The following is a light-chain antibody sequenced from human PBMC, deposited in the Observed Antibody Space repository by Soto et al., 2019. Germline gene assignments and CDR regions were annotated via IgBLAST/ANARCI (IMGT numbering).Light chain of an antibody. CDR3: QQYNNYGSWT. J-gene: IGKJ1*01. V-gene: IGKV1-5*03. CDR1: QSISGW. CDR2: KAS. Sequence: DIQMTQSPSTLSASVGDRVTITCRASQSISGWLAWYQQNPGKAPKLLIYKASTLESGVPSRFSGSGSGTEFTLTISSLQPDDFATYYCQQYNNYGSWTFGQVTKVELK.